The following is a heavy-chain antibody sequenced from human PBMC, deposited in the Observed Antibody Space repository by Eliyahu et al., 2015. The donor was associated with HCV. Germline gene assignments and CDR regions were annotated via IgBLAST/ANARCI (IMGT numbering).Heavy chain of an antibody. CDR1: GFTVXSNX. D-gene: IGHD3-3*01. J-gene: IGHJ4*02. Sequence: EVQLVESGGDLIQPGGSLRLSCAASGFTVXSNXMSWVRQAPGKGLEWVSVIYSGGRTYYADSVKGRFTISRDNSKNTLYLQMNSLRAEDTAVYYCARGVAYYDFWSGYYDPIAFDNWGQGTLVTVSS. V-gene: IGHV3-53*01. CDR2: IYSGGRT. CDR3: ARGVAYYDFWSGYYDPIAFDN.